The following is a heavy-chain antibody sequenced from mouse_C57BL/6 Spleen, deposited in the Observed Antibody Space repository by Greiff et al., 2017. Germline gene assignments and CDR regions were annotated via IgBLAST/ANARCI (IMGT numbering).Heavy chain of an antibody. J-gene: IGHJ4*01. D-gene: IGHD1-1*01. CDR3: ARGAYGSSSYYAMDY. CDR2: INPNNGGT. V-gene: IGHV1-26*01. Sequence: VQLQQSGPELVKPGASVKISCKASGYTFTDYYMNWVKQSHGKSLEWIGDINPNNGGTSYNQKFKGKATLTVDKSSSTAYMELRSLTSEDSAVYYCARGAYGSSSYYAMDYWGQGTSGTVSS. CDR1: GYTFTDYY.